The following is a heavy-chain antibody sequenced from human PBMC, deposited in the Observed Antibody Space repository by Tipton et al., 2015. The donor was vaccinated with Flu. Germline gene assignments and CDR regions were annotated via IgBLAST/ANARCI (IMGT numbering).Heavy chain of an antibody. CDR3: VRDFGIWGSYHHAFDN. J-gene: IGHJ3*02. Sequence: TLSLTCTVSGGSISSSSYYWGWIRQPPGKGLEWIGSMYYSGSTDYNPSLKSRVTISVDTSKNQFSLRLSSVTAADTAMYYCVRDFGIWGSYHHAFDNWGQWTMVTASS. CDR2: MYYSGST. CDR1: GGSISSSSYY. D-gene: IGHD3-16*02. V-gene: IGHV4-39*07.